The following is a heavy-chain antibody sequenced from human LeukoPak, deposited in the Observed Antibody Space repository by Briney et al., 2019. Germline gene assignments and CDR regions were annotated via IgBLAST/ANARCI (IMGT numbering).Heavy chain of an antibody. V-gene: IGHV5-51*01. CDR3: ARDSGGYGPGVAFDI. Sequence: GESLKISCKGSGYRFTSYWIGWVRQMPGKGLEWMGIIDPGDSDIRYSPAFQGQVTITADKSISTAYLQWSSLKASDTAAYYCARDSGGYGPGVAFDIWGQGTMVTASS. CDR1: GYRFTSYW. J-gene: IGHJ3*02. D-gene: IGHD6-13*01. CDR2: IDPGDSDI.